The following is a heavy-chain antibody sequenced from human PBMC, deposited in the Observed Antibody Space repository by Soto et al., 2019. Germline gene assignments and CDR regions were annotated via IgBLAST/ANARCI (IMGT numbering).Heavy chain of an antibody. CDR1: GGSFIGYY. Sequence: SETLSLTCAVYGGSFIGYYWSWIRQPPGKGLEWIGEINHSGSTNYNPSLKSRVTISVDTSKNQFSLKLSSVTAADTAVYYCARRRPGWLQSYYFDYWGQGTLVTVS. V-gene: IGHV4-34*01. CDR2: INHSGST. D-gene: IGHD5-12*01. J-gene: IGHJ4*02. CDR3: ARRRPGWLQSYYFDY.